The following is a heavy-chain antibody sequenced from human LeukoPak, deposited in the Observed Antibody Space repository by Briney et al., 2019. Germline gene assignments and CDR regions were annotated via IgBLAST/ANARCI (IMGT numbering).Heavy chain of an antibody. CDR1: GFTFSSYA. D-gene: IGHD3-16*02. J-gene: IGHJ4*02. CDR2: ISSSTGMT. CDR3: AKDSYYDYVWGIYRHTNQFDY. V-gene: IGHV3-23*01. Sequence: GGSLRLPCAASGFTFSSYAMSWVRQAPGKGLEWVSTISSSTGMTYYADSVKGRFTFSRDNSRNTLYLQMNSLKAEDTAVYYCAKDSYYDYVWGIYRHTNQFDYWGQGTLATVSS.